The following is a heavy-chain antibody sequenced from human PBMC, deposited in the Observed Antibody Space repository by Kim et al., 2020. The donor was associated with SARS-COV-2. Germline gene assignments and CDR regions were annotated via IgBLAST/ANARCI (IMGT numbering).Heavy chain of an antibody. CDR1: GFTFSSYA. CDR3: AKAAGPGIAAAGTSPWFDP. J-gene: IGHJ5*02. CDR2: IYSGGSST. V-gene: IGHV3-23*03. Sequence: GGSLRLSCAASGFTFSSYAMSWVRQAPGKGLEWVSVIYSGGSSTYYADSVKGRFTISRDNSKNTLYLQMNSLRAEDTAVYYCAKAAGPGIAAAGTSPWFDPWGQGTLVTVSS. D-gene: IGHD6-13*01.